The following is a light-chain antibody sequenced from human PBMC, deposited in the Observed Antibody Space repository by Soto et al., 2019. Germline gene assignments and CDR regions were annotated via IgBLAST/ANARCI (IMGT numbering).Light chain of an antibody. J-gene: IGKJ1*01. CDR3: QQYDRSNRR. Sequence: IVLTQSPGTLSLSPGERATLSCRASQNVDHSYLAWYQQKPGQAPRLLIYGASSRATGFPARFSASGSGTEFTLTISRLEPEDFGVYYCQQYDRSNRRCGPGTKVDIK. CDR1: QNVDHSY. CDR2: GAS. V-gene: IGKV3-20*01.